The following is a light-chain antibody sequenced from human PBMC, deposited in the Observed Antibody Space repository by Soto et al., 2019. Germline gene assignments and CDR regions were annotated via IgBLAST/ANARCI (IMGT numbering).Light chain of an antibody. CDR1: SSDVGGYNY. J-gene: IGLJ1*01. CDR2: DVY. CDR3: CSYAGSLPYV. V-gene: IGLV2-11*01. Sequence: QSALTQPRSVSGSPGQSVTISCTGSSSDVGGYNYVSWYQEHPGKSPKLIIYDVYKRPSGVPDRFSGSKSGNTASLTIPGLQTEDEAEYYCCSYAGSLPYVFGTGTKLTVL.